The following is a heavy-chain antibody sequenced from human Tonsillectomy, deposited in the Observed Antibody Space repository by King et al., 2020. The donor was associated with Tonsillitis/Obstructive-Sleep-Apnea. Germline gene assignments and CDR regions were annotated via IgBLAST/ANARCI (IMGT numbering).Heavy chain of an antibody. J-gene: IGHJ4*02. CDR2: IYYSGST. D-gene: IGHD4-11*01. CDR1: GGSISSYY. Sequence: QLQESGPGLVKPSETLSLTCTVSGGSISSYYWSWIRQPPGKGLEWIGYIYYSGSTNYNPSLKSRVTISVDTSKNQFSLKLSSVTAADTAVYYCASVAYSNYYFDYWGQGTLVTVSS. CDR3: ASVAYSNYYFDY. V-gene: IGHV4-59*08.